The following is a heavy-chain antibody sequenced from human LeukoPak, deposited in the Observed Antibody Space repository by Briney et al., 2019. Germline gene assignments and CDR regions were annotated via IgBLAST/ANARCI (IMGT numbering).Heavy chain of an antibody. CDR2: IIPIFGTA. Sequence: ASVKVSCKASGGTFSSYAISWVRQAPGQGLEWMGGIIPIFGTANYAQKFQGRVTITADKSTSTAYMELSSLRSEDTAVYYCARDLYYGSGRETYWGQGTLVTVSS. D-gene: IGHD3-10*01. J-gene: IGHJ4*02. CDR1: GGTFSSYA. V-gene: IGHV1-69*06. CDR3: ARDLYYGSGRETY.